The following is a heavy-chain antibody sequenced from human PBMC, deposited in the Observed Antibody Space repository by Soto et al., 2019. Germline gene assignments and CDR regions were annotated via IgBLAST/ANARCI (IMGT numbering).Heavy chain of an antibody. CDR3: ARHRTYSFFDY. CDR2: IYYTGSS. CDR1: GGSISSYY. D-gene: IGHD3-10*01. V-gene: IGHV4-59*08. J-gene: IGHJ4*02. Sequence: PSETLSLTCTVSGGSISSYYWSWIWQPPGKGLEWIGSIYYTGSSNYNPSLKSRVTMSVDTSKNQFSLKLSSVTAADTAVYFCARHRTYSFFDYWGQGTLVTVSS.